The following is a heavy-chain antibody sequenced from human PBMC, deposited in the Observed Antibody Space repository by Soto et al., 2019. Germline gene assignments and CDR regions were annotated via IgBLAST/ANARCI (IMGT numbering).Heavy chain of an antibody. CDR1: GGTFSSYA. CDR2: IIPIFGTA. CDR3: AREASGGLIVGATCWFDP. V-gene: IGHV1-69*01. Sequence: QVQLVQSGAEVKKPGSSVKVSCKASGGTFSSYAISWVRQAPGQGLEWMGGIIPIFGTANYAQKFQGRVRSTADESTSTAYLKLSSLRSEDTAVYYCAREASGGLIVGATCWFDPWGQGTLVTVSS. J-gene: IGHJ5*02. D-gene: IGHD1-26*01.